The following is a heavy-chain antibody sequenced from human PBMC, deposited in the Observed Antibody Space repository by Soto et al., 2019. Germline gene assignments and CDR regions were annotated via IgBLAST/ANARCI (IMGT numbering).Heavy chain of an antibody. CDR2: IIPIFGTA. V-gene: IGHV1-69*13. D-gene: IGHD3-9*01. CDR3: ARYEGIDDILTRSSNYGMDV. J-gene: IGHJ6*02. Sequence: GASVKVSCKASGGTFSGYAISWVRQAPGGGLGWMGGIIPIFGTANYAQKFQGRVTITADESTSTAYMELSSLRSEDTAVYYCARYEGIDDILTRSSNYGMDVWGQGTTVTVSS. CDR1: GGTFSGYA.